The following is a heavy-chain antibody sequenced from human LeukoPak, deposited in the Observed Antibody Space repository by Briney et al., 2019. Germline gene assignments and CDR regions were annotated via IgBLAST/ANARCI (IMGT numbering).Heavy chain of an antibody. V-gene: IGHV3-7*01. CDR1: GFSFSNYW. Sequence: PGGSLRLSCEASGFSFSNYWMSWVRQAPGKGLEWVANIKHDGSEKYYVDSVKGRFTISRDNGKNSLYMQMNSLSVEDTAVYYCATYSSLNAREFQHWGQGTLVIVSS. J-gene: IGHJ1*01. CDR2: IKHDGSEK. CDR3: ATYSSLNAREFQH. D-gene: IGHD3-22*01.